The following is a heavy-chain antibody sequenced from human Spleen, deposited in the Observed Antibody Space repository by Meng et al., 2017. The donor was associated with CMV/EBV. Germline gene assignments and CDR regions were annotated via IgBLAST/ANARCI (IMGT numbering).Heavy chain of an antibody. CDR1: GFTFSSYW. J-gene: IGHJ4*02. D-gene: IGHD5-12*01. V-gene: IGHV3-20*04. CDR2: INWSGDST. CDR3: VRVGLAFDY. Sequence: GGSLRLSCAASGFTFSSYWMSWVRQAPGKGLEWVSGINWSGDSTHYVDSVKGRFTISRDNAKNSLYLQMSGLGAEDAALYYCVRVGLAFDYWGQGTLVTVSS.